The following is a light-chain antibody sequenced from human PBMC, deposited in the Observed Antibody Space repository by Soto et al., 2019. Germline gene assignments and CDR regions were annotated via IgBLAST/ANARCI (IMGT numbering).Light chain of an antibody. CDR3: SSDTTTSTWV. CDR1: NSDVGGYNY. J-gene: IGLJ3*02. CDR2: EVS. V-gene: IGLV2-14*01. Sequence: QSALTQPASVSGAPGQSITISCTGTNSDVGGYNYVSWYQQHPGKAPRLMIYEVSNRPSGVSNRFSGSKSGNTASLTISGLQAEDEADYYCSSDTTTSTWVFGGGTQLTVL.